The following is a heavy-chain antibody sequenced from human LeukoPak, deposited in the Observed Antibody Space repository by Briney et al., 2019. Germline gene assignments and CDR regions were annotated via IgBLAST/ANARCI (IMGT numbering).Heavy chain of an antibody. CDR3: ARESGGYYYYMDV. D-gene: IGHD1-26*01. CDR1: GFTFSSYS. Sequence: GGSLRLSCAASGFTFSSYSMNWVRQAPGKGLEWVSRINSDGSSTSYADSVKGRFTISRDNAKSTLYLQMNSLRAEDTAVYYCARESGGYYYYMDVWGKGTTVTISS. V-gene: IGHV3-74*01. CDR2: INSDGSST. J-gene: IGHJ6*03.